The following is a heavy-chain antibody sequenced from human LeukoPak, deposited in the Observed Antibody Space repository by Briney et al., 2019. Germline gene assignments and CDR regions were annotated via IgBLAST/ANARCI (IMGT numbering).Heavy chain of an antibody. Sequence: SETLSLTCTVSGGSISSYYWSWIRQPAGKGLEWIGRFYTSGSTNYNPSLKSRVTMSVDTSKNQFSLKLTSVTAADTAMYYCARDRYGGIIDYWGQGTLVTVSS. D-gene: IGHD1-1*01. CDR3: ARDRYGGIIDY. CDR1: GGSISSYY. CDR2: FYTSGST. J-gene: IGHJ4*02. V-gene: IGHV4-4*07.